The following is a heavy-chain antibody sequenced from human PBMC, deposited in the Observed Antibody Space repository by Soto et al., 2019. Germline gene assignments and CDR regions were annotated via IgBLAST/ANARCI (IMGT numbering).Heavy chain of an antibody. Sequence: SETLSLTCAVSGGSISSSNWWSWVRQPPGKGLEWIGEIYHGGSTNYNPSLRSRVTISLDRSNNHFSLKLSSVTAADTAVYYCARHPLTMVRGVMYFDYWGQGTLVTVS. CDR1: GGSISSSNW. CDR2: IYHGGST. D-gene: IGHD3-10*01. CDR3: ARHPLTMVRGVMYFDY. J-gene: IGHJ4*02. V-gene: IGHV4-4*02.